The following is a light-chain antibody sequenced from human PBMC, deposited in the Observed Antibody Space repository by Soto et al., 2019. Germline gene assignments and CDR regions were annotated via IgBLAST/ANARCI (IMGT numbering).Light chain of an antibody. CDR1: QSISDT. Sequence: EIVMTQSPATLSVSPGGRATLSCRASQSISDTLAWYQQKPGQAPRLLIYGASTRAPAFPARFSGSGSGTNFTITITRLEAEDFAVYYCQQYNNWPRTFGQGSKVEIQ. CDR3: QQYNNWPRT. J-gene: IGKJ1*01. V-gene: IGKV3-15*01. CDR2: GAS.